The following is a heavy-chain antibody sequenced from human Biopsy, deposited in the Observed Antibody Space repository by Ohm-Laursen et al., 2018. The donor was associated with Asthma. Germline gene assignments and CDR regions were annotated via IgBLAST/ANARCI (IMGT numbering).Heavy chain of an antibody. CDR3: ARGYSGSDRIVYYYSGLEV. CDR2: LIPVLGTP. Sequence: SLVKVSCKASGDSFSNYAISWVRQAPGQGLEWMGGLIPVLGTPDHAQMFEGRVTITAGESTSTAYMELSSLSSEDTAVYYCARGYSGSDRIVYYYSGLEVWGQGTTVTVSS. D-gene: IGHD5-12*01. J-gene: IGHJ6*02. V-gene: IGHV1-69*01. CDR1: GDSFSNYA.